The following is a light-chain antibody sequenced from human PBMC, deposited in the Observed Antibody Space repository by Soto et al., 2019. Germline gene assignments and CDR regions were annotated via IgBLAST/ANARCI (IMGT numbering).Light chain of an antibody. J-gene: IGLJ2*01. CDR3: LLYYGGQLGV. CDR2: STN. Sequence: QAVVTQEPSLTVSTGVTVTLTCATGTGAVTSGYYPNWFQQKPGRAPRALIYSTNNKYSWTPARFSGSLLGGKAALTLSGVQPEDEADYYCLLYYGGQLGVFGGGTKLTVL. V-gene: IGLV7-43*01. CDR1: TGAVTSGYY.